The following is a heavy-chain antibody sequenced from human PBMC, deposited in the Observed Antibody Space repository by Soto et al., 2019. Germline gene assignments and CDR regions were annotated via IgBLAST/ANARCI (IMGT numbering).Heavy chain of an antibody. D-gene: IGHD3-16*02. CDR3: ATDIMITFGGVIVSRFDY. Sequence: QLQLQESGPGLVKPSETLSLTCTVSGGSISSSSYYWGWIRQPPGKGLEWIGSIYYSGSTYYNPSLKSRVTISVDTSKNQFSLKLSSVTAADTAVYYCATDIMITFGGVIVSRFDYWGQGTLVTVSS. CDR1: GGSISSSSYY. V-gene: IGHV4-39*01. CDR2: IYYSGST. J-gene: IGHJ4*02.